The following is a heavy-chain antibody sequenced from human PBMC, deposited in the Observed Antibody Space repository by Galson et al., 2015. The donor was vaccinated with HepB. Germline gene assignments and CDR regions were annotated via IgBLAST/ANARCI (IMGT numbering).Heavy chain of an antibody. CDR1: GSSFPTYW. D-gene: IGHD4-17*01. Sequence: QSGAEVKKSGESLKISCKGSGSSFPTYWIGWFRQMPGKGLEWMGIIYPGDSDTRYSPSFKGQVTISADKSISTAYLQWSSLKASDTAMYYCARHGYELVTTFSDGMDVWGQGTTVTVSS. CDR3: ARHGYELVTTFSDGMDV. J-gene: IGHJ6*02. V-gene: IGHV5-51*01. CDR2: IYPGDSDT.